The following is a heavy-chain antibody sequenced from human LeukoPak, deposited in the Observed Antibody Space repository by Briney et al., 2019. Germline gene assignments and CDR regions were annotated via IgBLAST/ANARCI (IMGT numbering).Heavy chain of an antibody. D-gene: IGHD6-13*01. Sequence: SETLSLTCTVSGGSISSSSYYWGWIRQPPGKGLEWIGSIYYSGSTYYNPSLKSRVTISVDTSKNQFSLKLSSVTAADTAVYYRARHEIAGDYWGQGTLVTVSS. CDR3: ARHEIAGDY. J-gene: IGHJ4*02. CDR2: IYYSGST. CDR1: GGSISSSSYY. V-gene: IGHV4-39*01.